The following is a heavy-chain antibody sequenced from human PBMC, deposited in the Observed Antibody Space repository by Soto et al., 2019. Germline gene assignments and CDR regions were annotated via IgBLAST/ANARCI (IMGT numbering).Heavy chain of an antibody. CDR3: ARVPTCKLAAERRCWFDP. CDR1: GGTFSSYA. V-gene: IGHV1-69*06. Sequence: SVKVSCKASGGTFSSYAISWVRQAPGQGLEWMGGIIPIFGTANYAQKFQGRVTITADKSTSRAYMELSSLRSEDTAVYYCARVPTCKLAAERRCWFDPWGEGTLVTVSS. J-gene: IGHJ5*02. CDR2: IIPIFGTA. D-gene: IGHD6-6*01.